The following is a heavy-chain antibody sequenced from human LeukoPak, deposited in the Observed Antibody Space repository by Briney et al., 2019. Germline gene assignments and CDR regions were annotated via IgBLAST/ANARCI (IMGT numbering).Heavy chain of an antibody. D-gene: IGHD5-18*01. CDR2: IWYDGSNK. CDR1: GFTFSSYG. J-gene: IGHJ4*02. CDR3: ARDTDTAMDN. V-gene: IGHV3-33*01. Sequence: GGSLRLSCAASGFTFSSYGMHWVRQAPGEGLEWVAVIWYDGSNKYYADSVKGRFTISRDNSKNTLYLQMNSLRAEDTAVYYCARDTDTAMDNWGQGTLVTVSS.